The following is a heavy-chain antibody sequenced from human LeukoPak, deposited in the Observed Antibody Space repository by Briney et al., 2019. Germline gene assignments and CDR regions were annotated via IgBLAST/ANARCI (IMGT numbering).Heavy chain of an antibody. Sequence: SETLSLTCTVSGGSISSYYWSWIRQPPGKGLEWIGYIYYSGSTNYNPSLKSRVTISVDTSKNQFSLKLSSVTAADTAVYYCARSPTLYYYGSGSYYKRGYFDYWGQGTLVTVSS. D-gene: IGHD3-10*01. CDR2: IYYSGST. V-gene: IGHV4-59*12. J-gene: IGHJ4*02. CDR3: ARSPTLYYYGSGSYYKRGYFDY. CDR1: GGSISSYY.